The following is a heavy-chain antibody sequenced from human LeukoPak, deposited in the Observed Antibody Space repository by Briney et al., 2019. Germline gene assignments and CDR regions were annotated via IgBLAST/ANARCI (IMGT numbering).Heavy chain of an antibody. V-gene: IGHV4-4*07. D-gene: IGHD2-2*01. CDR2: IYTSGST. J-gene: IGHJ4*02. CDR1: GGSISSYY. Sequence: SETLSLTCTVSGGSISSYYWSWIRQPAGKGLEWIGRIYTSGSTNYNPSLKSRVTMSVDTSKNQFSLKLSSVTAADTAVYYCARSGCGSTSCNHFDYWGQGTLVTVSS. CDR3: ARSGCGSTSCNHFDY.